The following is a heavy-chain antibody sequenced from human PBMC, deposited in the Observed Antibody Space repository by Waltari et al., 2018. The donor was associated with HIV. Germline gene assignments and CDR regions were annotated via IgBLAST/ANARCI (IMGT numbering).Heavy chain of an antibody. V-gene: IGHV4-34*01. D-gene: IGHD6-19*01. CDR2: INHSGNT. CDR1: GGSFSGYY. J-gene: IGHJ5*02. CDR3: ARQLVGIAVAGIRLRSRNWFDP. Sequence: QVQLQQWGAGLLKPSETLSLTCAVHGGSFSGYYWSWIRQPPGKGLEWIGEINHSGNTNDNPSIKIRVTISVDTSKNQFCLKLSSVTAADTAVYYCARQLVGIAVAGIRLRSRNWFDPWGQGTLVTVSS.